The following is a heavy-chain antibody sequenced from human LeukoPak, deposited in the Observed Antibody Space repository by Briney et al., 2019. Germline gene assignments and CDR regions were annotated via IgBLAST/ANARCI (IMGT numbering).Heavy chain of an antibody. Sequence: GGSPRLSCAASGFTFSSYEMNWVRQAPGKGPEWISYISSSGSTIYYADSVKGRFTISRDNAKNSLYLQMNSLRAEDTAIYYCARGVTSGGPWGQGTMVTVSS. D-gene: IGHD4-17*01. J-gene: IGHJ3*01. CDR1: GFTFSSYE. CDR2: ISSSGSTI. CDR3: ARGVTSGGP. V-gene: IGHV3-48*03.